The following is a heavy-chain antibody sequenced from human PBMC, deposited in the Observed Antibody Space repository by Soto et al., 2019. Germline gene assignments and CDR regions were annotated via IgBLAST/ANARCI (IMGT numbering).Heavy chain of an antibody. D-gene: IGHD1-20*01. V-gene: IGHV3-11*01. Sequence: GGSLRLSCAASGFTFSDYYMSWIRQAPGKGLEWVSYISSSGSTIYYADSVKGRFTISRDNAKNSLYLQMNSLRAEDTAVYYCARESITGIPDAFDIWGQGTMVTVSS. J-gene: IGHJ3*02. CDR3: ARESITGIPDAFDI. CDR2: ISSSGSTI. CDR1: GFTFSDYY.